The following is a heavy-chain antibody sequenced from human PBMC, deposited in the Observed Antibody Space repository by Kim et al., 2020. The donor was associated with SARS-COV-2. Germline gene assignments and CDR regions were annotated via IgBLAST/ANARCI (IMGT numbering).Heavy chain of an antibody. Sequence: SETLSLTCTVSGASISSYYWSWIRQPPGQGLEWIWYIYYSGSTNYSPSLKSRVTISVDTSKNQFSLKLSSVTAADTAVYYCARHGAQSVGWWQTRPWFDPWGQGTLVTVSS. CDR2: IYYSGST. CDR3: ARHGAQSVGWWQTRPWFDP. V-gene: IGHV4-59*08. J-gene: IGHJ5*02. D-gene: IGHD1-26*01. CDR1: GASISSYY.